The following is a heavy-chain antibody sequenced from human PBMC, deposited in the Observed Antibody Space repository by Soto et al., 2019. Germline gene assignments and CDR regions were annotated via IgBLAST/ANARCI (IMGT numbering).Heavy chain of an antibody. Sequence: PSQTLSLTCAISGDSVSSNSAAWNWIRQSPSRGLEWLGRTYYRSKWYNDYAVSVKSRITINPDTSKNQFSLQLNSVTPEDTAVYYCARVVAVAGTPYYYYGMDVWGQGTTVTVSS. J-gene: IGHJ6*02. CDR2: TYYRSKWYN. V-gene: IGHV6-1*01. D-gene: IGHD6-19*01. CDR1: GDSVSSNSAA. CDR3: ARVVAVAGTPYYYYGMDV.